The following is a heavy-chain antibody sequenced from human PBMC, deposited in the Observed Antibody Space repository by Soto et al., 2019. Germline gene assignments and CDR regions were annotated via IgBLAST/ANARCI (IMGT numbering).Heavy chain of an antibody. J-gene: IGHJ6*02. CDR2: IIPIFGTA. V-gene: IGHV1-69*13. CDR3: ARVLALPLRFLTMDV. Sequence: VASVKISCKASGGTFSSYAISWVRQAPGQGLEWMGGIIPIFGTANYAQKFQGRVTITADESTSTAYMELSSLRSEDTAVYYCARVLALPLRFLTMDVWGQGTTVTVSS. D-gene: IGHD3-3*01. CDR1: GGTFSSYA.